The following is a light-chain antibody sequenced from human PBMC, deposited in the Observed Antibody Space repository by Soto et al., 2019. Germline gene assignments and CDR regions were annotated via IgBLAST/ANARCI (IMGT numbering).Light chain of an antibody. CDR2: EVS. CDR3: SSYTRSSSVV. J-gene: IGLJ2*01. CDR1: SSDVGGYKF. Sequence: QAASVSGSPGQSITISCTGTSSDVGGYKFVSWYQHHPGKAPKLIIYEVSNRPSGVSNRFSGSKSGNTASLTISGLQAEDEADYYCSSYTRSSSVVFGGGTKLTVL. V-gene: IGLV2-14*01.